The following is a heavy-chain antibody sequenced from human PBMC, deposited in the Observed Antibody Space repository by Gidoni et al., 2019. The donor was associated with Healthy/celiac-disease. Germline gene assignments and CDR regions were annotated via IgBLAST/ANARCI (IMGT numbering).Heavy chain of an antibody. D-gene: IGHD3-22*01. CDR1: GFTFSSYG. J-gene: IGHJ4*02. CDR3: AKEIDDSSGYYLDY. V-gene: IGHV3-30*18. CDR2: ISYDGSNK. Sequence: QVQLVESGGGVVQPGRSLRLSCAASGFTFSSYGMPWVRQAPGKGLEWVAVISYDGSNKYYADSVKGRFTISRDNSKNTLYLQMNSLRAEDTAVYYCAKEIDDSSGYYLDYWGQGTLVTVSS.